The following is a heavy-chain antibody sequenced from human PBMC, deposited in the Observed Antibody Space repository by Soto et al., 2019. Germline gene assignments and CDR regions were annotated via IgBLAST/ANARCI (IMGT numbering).Heavy chain of an antibody. V-gene: IGHV3-48*02. J-gene: IGHJ6*02. CDR1: GFTFSSYS. CDR2: ISSSSSTI. D-gene: IGHD2-2*02. Sequence: SGGSLRLSCAASGFTFSSYSMNWVRQAPGKGLEWVSYISSSSSTIYYADSVKGRFTISRDNAKNSLYLQMNSLRDEDTAVYYCARGGTTADCSSTSCYSRGYYYYGMDVWGQGPTVTVSS. CDR3: ARGGTTADCSSTSCYSRGYYYYGMDV.